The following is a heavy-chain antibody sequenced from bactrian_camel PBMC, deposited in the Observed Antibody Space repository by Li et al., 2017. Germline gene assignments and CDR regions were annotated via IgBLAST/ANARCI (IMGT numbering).Heavy chain of an antibody. CDR2: ILDADVKD. D-gene: IGHD4*01. Sequence: VQLVESGGGSVQAGGSLRLSCSVSGFISNAYCMGWFRQRPGNEREGVAILDADVKDWYADSVKGRFTISKDTAKNILYLQMNNLKPEDTAMYYCAADECDDESDYVEEYNYWGQGTQVTVS. CDR1: GFISNAYC. V-gene: IGHV3S44*01. CDR3: AADECDDESDYVEEYNY. J-gene: IGHJ4*01.